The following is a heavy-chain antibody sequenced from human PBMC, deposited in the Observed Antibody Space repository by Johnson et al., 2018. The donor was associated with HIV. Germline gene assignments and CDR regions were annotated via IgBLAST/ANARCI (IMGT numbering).Heavy chain of an antibody. CDR2: ISWNSGSI. Sequence: VQLVESGGGLVQPGRSLRLSCAASGFTFDDYAMHWVRQAPGKGLECVSGISWNSGSIGYADSVKGRFTISRDNAKNSLYLQMNSLRAEDTAVYYCSYIFVDTAMDKTTTDAFDIWGQGTMVTVSS. V-gene: IGHV3-9*01. CDR1: GFTFDDYA. J-gene: IGHJ3*02. CDR3: SYIFVDTAMDKTTTDAFDI. D-gene: IGHD5-18*01.